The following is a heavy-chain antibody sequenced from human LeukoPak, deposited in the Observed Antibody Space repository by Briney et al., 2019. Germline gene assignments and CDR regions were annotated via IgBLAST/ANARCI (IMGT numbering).Heavy chain of an antibody. CDR3: AKLYYYGSGSSGY. J-gene: IGHJ4*02. CDR1: GFTFSSYA. V-gene: IGHV3-23*01. Sequence: GGSLRLSCAASGFTFSSYAMSWVRQAPGKGLELVSSISGSGGSTYYADAVKGRFTISRDNSKTTLYLHMNSLRLEDTAVYYCAKLYYYGSGSSGYWGQGTLVTVSS. CDR2: ISGSGGST. D-gene: IGHD3-10*01.